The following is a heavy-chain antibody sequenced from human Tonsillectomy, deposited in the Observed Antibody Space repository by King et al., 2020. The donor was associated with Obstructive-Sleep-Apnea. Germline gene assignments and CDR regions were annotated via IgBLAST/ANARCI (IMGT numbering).Heavy chain of an antibody. CDR2: FMESTAGNGS. D-gene: IGHD2-2*01. CDR3: AKDMGGGPAANFDY. CDR1: VLTFSKFA. J-gene: IGHJ4*02. V-gene: IGHV3-23*04. Sequence: VQMVESGGGLVQTGGSLRLSCAASVLTFSKFAMSWVRHAPGRGLGWGSAFMESTAGNGSYYADSLKGRFTLSRDNSKTTLYLHMNSLGAYDTALYYCAKDMGGGPAANFDYWGQGTLVTVSS.